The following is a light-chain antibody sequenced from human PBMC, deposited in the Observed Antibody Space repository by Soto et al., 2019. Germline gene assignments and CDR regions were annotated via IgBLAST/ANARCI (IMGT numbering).Light chain of an antibody. V-gene: IGLV2-18*02. CDR2: EVS. CDR1: SSDVGSYNR. J-gene: IGLJ2*01. CDR3: SSYTSSSTFV. Sequence: QSALTQPPSVSGSPGQSVTLSCTGTSSDVGSYNRVSWYHQPPGTAPKLMISEVSNRPSGVPDRFSGSKSGNTASLTISGLQAEDEGDYYCSSYTSSSTFVFGGGTKLTVL.